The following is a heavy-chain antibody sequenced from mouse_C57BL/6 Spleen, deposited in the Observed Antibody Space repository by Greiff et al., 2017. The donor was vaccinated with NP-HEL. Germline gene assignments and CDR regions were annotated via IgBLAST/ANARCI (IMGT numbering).Heavy chain of an antibody. V-gene: IGHV1-82*01. CDR3: ARWGRSSPDY. D-gene: IGHD1-1*01. CDR1: GYAFSSSW. CDR2: IYPGDGDT. Sequence: QVQLKQSGPELVKPGASVKISCKASGYAFSSSWMNWVKQRPGKGLEWIGRIYPGDGDTNYNGKFKGKATLTADKSSSTAYMQLSSLPSEDSAVYFCARWGRSSPDYWGQGTTLTVSP. J-gene: IGHJ2*01.